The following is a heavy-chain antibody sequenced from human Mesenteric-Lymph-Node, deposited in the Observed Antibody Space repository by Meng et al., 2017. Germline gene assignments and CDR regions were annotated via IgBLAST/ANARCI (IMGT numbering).Heavy chain of an antibody. CDR2: ISGSGSST. Sequence: GESLKISCAASGFILSSSAMSWVRQAPGKGLEWVSGISGSGSSTYYADSVERRFTISRDNSKNTVYLQMNSLRAEDTAVYYCAKGPIAVTGTWPFDYWGQGTLVTVSS. CDR3: AKGPIAVTGTWPFDY. CDR1: GFILSSSA. D-gene: IGHD6-19*01. V-gene: IGHV3-23*01. J-gene: IGHJ4*02.